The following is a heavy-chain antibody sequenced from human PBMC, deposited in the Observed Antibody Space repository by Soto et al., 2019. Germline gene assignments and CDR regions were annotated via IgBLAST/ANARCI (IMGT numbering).Heavy chain of an antibody. CDR2: IFHSGST. D-gene: IGHD3-10*01. Sequence: PSETLSLTCTVSGGSINSGDYYWTWVRQPPGQGLEWIGNIFHSGSTYYTPSLQSRVTISRDTSKNHFSLKLSSVTPADTAVYYCARDRYYGSGTYYNFYSGMDVWGQGTTVTVSS. J-gene: IGHJ6*02. V-gene: IGHV4-30-4*01. CDR1: GGSINSGDYY. CDR3: ARDRYYGSGTYYNFYSGMDV.